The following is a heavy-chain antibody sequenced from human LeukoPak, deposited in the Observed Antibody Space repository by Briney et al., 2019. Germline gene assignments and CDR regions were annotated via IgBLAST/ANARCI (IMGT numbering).Heavy chain of an antibody. CDR3: AKDTHDYYDSSGSFDY. D-gene: IGHD3-22*01. CDR2: IRYDGSNK. CDR1: GFIFSSYG. V-gene: IGHV3-30*02. J-gene: IGHJ4*02. Sequence: GGSLRLSCAASGFIFSSYGMHWVRQAPGKGLEWVAFIRYDGSNKYYADSVKGRFTISRDNSKNTLYLQMNSLRAEDTAVYYCAKDTHDYYDSSGSFDYWGQGTLVTVSS.